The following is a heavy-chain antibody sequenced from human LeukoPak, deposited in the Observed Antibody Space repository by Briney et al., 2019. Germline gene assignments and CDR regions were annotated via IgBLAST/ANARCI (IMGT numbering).Heavy chain of an antibody. CDR2: IYHSGST. Sequence: PSETLSLTCTVSGGSISSGGYYWSWIRQPPGKGLEWIGYIYHSGSTYYNPSLKSRVTISVDRSKNQFSLKLSSVTAADTAVYYCARGTSSSSEPNFDYWGQGTLVTVSS. V-gene: IGHV4-30-2*01. CDR3: ARGTSSSSEPNFDY. J-gene: IGHJ4*02. CDR1: GGSISSGGYY. D-gene: IGHD6-6*01.